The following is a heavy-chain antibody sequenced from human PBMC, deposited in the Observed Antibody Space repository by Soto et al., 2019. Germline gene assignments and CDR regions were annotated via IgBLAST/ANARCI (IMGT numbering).Heavy chain of an antibody. J-gene: IGHJ6*03. V-gene: IGHV1-69*02. CDR1: GGTFSSYT. CDR3: ARGVGGTYYDFWSGYLSPAGRYMDV. Sequence: SVNVSCKASGGTFSSYTITWVRQAPGQGLEWLGRIIPIFGVTNYAQKFQDRLTMSADRPTTTAYMELSSLRSEDTAVYYCARGVGGTYYDFWSGYLSPAGRYMDVWGKGTTVTVSS. CDR2: IIPIFGVT. D-gene: IGHD3-3*01.